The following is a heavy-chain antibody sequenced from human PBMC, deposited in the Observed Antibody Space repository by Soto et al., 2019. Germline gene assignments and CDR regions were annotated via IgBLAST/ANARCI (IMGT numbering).Heavy chain of an antibody. CDR1: GFTFSSYS. J-gene: IGHJ4*02. V-gene: IGHV3-21*01. D-gene: IGHD3-9*01. Sequence: EVQLVESGGGLVKPGGSLRLSCAASGFTFSSYSMNWVRQAPGKGLEWVSSISSSSSYIYYADSVKGRFTISRDNAKNSLYLQMNSLRAEDTAVYYCAREDRGVDWDFDYWGQGTLVTVSS. CDR2: ISSSSSYI. CDR3: AREDRGVDWDFDY.